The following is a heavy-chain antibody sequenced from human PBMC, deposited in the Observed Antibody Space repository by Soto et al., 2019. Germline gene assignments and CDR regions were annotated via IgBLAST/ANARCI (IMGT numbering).Heavy chain of an antibody. CDR1: VSTFSNYG. Sequence: QVQLVESGGGVVQPGKSLRLSCAASVSTFSNYGMHWVRQAPGKGLEWVAVISFDGSHIYYAHSLKGRFAISRDNSKNTLYLQMNSLRAEDTAVYYCAKAYASSPKPYYYDMDVWGQGTTVTVSS. V-gene: IGHV3-30*18. CDR3: AKAYASSPKPYYYDMDV. D-gene: IGHD3-10*01. CDR2: ISFDGSHI. J-gene: IGHJ6*02.